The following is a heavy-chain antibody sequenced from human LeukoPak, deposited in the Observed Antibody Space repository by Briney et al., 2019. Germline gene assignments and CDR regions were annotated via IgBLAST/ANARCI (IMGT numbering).Heavy chain of an antibody. Sequence: PGGSLRLSCAASGFTVSSNYMSWVRQAPGKGLEGVSVIYSGGSTYYADFVKGRFTISRNNSKNTPYLQMNSVRAEDPAVYYCASGDFWSGYSTGFMPDPRGQGTLVTVA. J-gene: IGHJ5*02. CDR3: ASGDFWSGYSTGFMPDP. CDR2: IYSGGST. CDR1: GFTVSSNY. D-gene: IGHD3-3*01. V-gene: IGHV3-66*02.